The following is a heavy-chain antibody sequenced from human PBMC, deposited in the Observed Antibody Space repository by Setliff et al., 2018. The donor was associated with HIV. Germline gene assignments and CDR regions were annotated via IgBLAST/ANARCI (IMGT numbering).Heavy chain of an antibody. Sequence: GESLKISCAASGFTFSNYAMGWVRQGPGKGLEWVSTIGAAGYPTYYADSVKGRFTISRDNSKNTLYLQMNSLRAEDTAIYYCAKRRVCNTSCYIVDYMDVWGKGTTVTVSS. CDR2: IGAAGYPT. CDR1: GFTFSNYA. D-gene: IGHD2-21*01. V-gene: IGHV3-23*01. CDR3: AKRRVCNTSCYIVDYMDV. J-gene: IGHJ6*03.